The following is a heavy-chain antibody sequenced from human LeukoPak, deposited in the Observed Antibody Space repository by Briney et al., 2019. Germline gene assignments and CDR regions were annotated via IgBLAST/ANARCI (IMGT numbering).Heavy chain of an antibody. CDR1: GFIFSDYT. V-gene: IGHV3-21*01. J-gene: IGHJ3*02. CDR2: ISGSSNYI. CDR3: ARDESGDNDAFDI. Sequence: GGSLRLSCAASGFIFSDYTMNWVRLAPGKGLEWVSSISGSSNYIYYADSVKGRFTVSRGNAKNSLYLQMNSLRVEDTAVYYCARDESGDNDAFDIWGQGTMVTVSS. D-gene: IGHD2-21*01.